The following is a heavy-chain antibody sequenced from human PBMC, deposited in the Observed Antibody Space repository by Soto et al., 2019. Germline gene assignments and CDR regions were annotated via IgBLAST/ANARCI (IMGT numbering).Heavy chain of an antibody. CDR3: ASRRSGGRALLFDP. CDR1: GGSISSGDYY. J-gene: IGHJ5*02. Sequence: QVQLQESGPGLVKPSQTLSLTCTVSGGSISSGDYYWGWIRQPPGKGLEWIGYIYYSGSTYYNPSLQSRVIISVDTSKNQFSLKLSSVTAADAAVYYCASRRSGGRALLFDPWGQGTLVTVSS. V-gene: IGHV4-30-4*01. CDR2: IYYSGST. D-gene: IGHD3-10*01.